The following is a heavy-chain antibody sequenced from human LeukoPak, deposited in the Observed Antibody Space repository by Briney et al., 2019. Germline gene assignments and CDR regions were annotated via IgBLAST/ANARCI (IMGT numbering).Heavy chain of an antibody. CDR1: GYTFTSYA. D-gene: IGHD3-10*01. J-gene: IGHJ4*02. V-gene: IGHV1-3*01. Sequence: ASVKVSCKASGYTFTSYAMHWVRQAPGQRLEWMGWINAGNGNTKYSQKFQGRVTITRDTSASTAYMELSSLRSEDTAVYYCARVTVVRDYYFDYWGQGILVTVSS. CDR3: ARVTVVRDYYFDY. CDR2: INAGNGNT.